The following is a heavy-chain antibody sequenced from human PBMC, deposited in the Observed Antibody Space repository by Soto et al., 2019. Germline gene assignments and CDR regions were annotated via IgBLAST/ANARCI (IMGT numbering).Heavy chain of an antibody. CDR2: ICNSGTT. D-gene: IGHD3-22*01. CDR3: ARVAITYYYDRTAYCLDT. Sequence: SETLSLTCTVSGGSIRSYCWTWIRQPPGEGLEWIGCICNSGTTNYNPSLKSRVAISIDTQKNQFSLQLSSVTVADTAIYYCARVAITYYYDRTAYCLDTWGQGTLVTVSS. J-gene: IGHJ5*02. V-gene: IGHV4-59*12. CDR1: GGSIRSYC.